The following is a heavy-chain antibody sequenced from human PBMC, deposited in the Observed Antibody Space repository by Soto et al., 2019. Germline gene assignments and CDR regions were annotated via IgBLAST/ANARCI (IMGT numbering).Heavy chain of an antibody. CDR1: GYTFTSYD. V-gene: IGHV1-18*01. CDR2: ISTYNGNT. J-gene: IGHJ5*02. D-gene: IGHD2-15*01. CDR3: ARGGDVVVVAATLNWFDP. Sequence: ASVKVSCKASGYTFTSYDISWVRQAPGQGLEWMGWISTYNGNTNYAQKLQDRVTMTTDTSTSTAYMELRSLRAEDTAVYYCARGGDVVVVAATLNWFDPWGQGTLVTVSS.